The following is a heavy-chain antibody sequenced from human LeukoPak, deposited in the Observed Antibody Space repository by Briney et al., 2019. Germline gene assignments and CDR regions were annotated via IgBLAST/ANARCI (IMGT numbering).Heavy chain of an antibody. Sequence: KGGESLKISCKGSGYSFTSYWIGWVRQMPGKGLEWMGIIYPGDSDTRYSPSFQGQVTISADKSISTAYLQWSSLKASDTAMYYCARSGPEYDILTGYYWDYWGQGTLVTVSS. CDR3: ARSGPEYDILTGYYWDY. D-gene: IGHD3-9*01. V-gene: IGHV5-51*01. J-gene: IGHJ4*02. CDR1: GYSFTSYW. CDR2: IYPGDSDT.